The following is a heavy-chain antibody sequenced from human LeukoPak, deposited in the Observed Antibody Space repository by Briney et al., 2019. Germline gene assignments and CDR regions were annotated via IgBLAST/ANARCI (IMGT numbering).Heavy chain of an antibody. J-gene: IGHJ5*02. Sequence: GASVKVSCKASGYTFTRYDINWVRQATGQGLEWMGWMNPNSGNTGYAQKFQGRVTMTRNTSISTAYMELSSLRSEDTAVYYCATRRLYSSSPPWFDPWGQGTLVTVFS. CDR3: ATRRLYSSSPPWFDP. CDR1: GYTFTRYD. V-gene: IGHV1-8*01. D-gene: IGHD6-13*01. CDR2: MNPNSGNT.